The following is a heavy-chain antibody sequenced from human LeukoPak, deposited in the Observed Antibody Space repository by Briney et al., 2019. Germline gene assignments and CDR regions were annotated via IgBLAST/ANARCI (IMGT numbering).Heavy chain of an antibody. Sequence: PGESLRLSCEASGYSFTNYWISWVRQMPGRGLDWMARIDPSDSQTNYNPAFRGHVTVPIDKSITTAYLQWSSLEASDTAMYYCARHRHFDYWGQGTLVTVSS. CDR2: IDPSDSQT. V-gene: IGHV5-10-1*01. CDR3: ARHRHFDY. CDR1: GYSFTNYW. J-gene: IGHJ4*02.